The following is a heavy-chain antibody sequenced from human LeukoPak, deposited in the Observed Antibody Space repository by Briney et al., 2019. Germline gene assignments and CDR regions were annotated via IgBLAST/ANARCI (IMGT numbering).Heavy chain of an antibody. Sequence: GGSLRLSCAASGFTFSSYAMHWVRQAPGKGLEWVAVISYDGSNKYYADSVKDRFTISRDNSKNTLYLQMNSLRAEDTAVYYCVRDGAGGSSLLWFGEWGFDPWGQGTLVTVSS. V-gene: IGHV3-30-3*01. J-gene: IGHJ5*02. CDR1: GFTFSSYA. CDR2: ISYDGSNK. D-gene: IGHD3-10*01. CDR3: VRDGAGGSSLLWFGEWGFDP.